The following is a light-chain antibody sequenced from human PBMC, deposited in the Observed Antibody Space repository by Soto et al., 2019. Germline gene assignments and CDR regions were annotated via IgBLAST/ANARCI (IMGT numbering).Light chain of an antibody. CDR3: LQHNSYPLT. V-gene: IGKV1-17*01. Sequence: DIQMTQSPSSLAAPVGGRVTITSRASQGIRRDLGWYQQKPGKAPTRLIYAVSSLHSGVPSRFSGSGSGTEITLTISSLQPEDSATYYCLQHNSYPLTFGGGTKVEIK. J-gene: IGKJ4*01. CDR2: AVS. CDR1: QGIRRD.